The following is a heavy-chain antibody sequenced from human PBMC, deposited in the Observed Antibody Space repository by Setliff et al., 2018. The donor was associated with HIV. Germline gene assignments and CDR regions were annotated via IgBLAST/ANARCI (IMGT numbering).Heavy chain of an antibody. J-gene: IGHJ4*02. CDR1: GGSISSSTYY. D-gene: IGHD6-19*01. V-gene: IGHV4-39*01. CDR3: EVAGQ. CDR2: IYYSGST. Sequence: PSETLSLTCTVSGGSISSSTYYWGWIRQPPGKGLEWIGTIYYSGSTYYNPPLKSRLTISVDTSKNQFSLKLRSVTAADTAVYYCEVAGQWGQGTLVTVSS.